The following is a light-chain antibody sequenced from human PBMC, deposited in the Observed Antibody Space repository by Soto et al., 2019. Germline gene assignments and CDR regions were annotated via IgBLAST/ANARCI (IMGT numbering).Light chain of an antibody. CDR2: DVS. CDR1: SSDVGGYNY. J-gene: IGLJ1*01. Sequence: SALAQPASVSGSPGQSITISCTGTSSDVGGYNYVSWYQQHPGKAPKLMIYDVSNRPSGVSNRFSGSKSGNTASLTISGLQAEDEAYYYCSSYTSSSTPYVFGTGTKVTVL. CDR3: SSYTSSSTPYV. V-gene: IGLV2-14*01.